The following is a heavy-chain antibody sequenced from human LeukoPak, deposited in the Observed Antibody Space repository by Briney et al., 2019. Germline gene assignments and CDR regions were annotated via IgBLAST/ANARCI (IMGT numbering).Heavy chain of an antibody. D-gene: IGHD3-10*01. CDR2: ISYDGSNK. CDR3: ARGPRWFGESIEDY. Sequence: GGSLRLSCAASGFTFSSYAMHWVRQAPGKGLEWVAVISYDGSNKYYADSVKGRFTISKDNSKNTLYLQMNSLRAEDTAVYYCARGPRWFGESIEDYWGQGTLVTVSS. V-gene: IGHV3-30-3*01. J-gene: IGHJ4*02. CDR1: GFTFSSYA.